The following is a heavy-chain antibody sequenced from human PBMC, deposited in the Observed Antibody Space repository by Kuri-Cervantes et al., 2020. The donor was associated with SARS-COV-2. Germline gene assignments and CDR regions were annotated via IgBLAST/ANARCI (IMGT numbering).Heavy chain of an antibody. J-gene: IGHJ4*02. CDR3: ATSFAYYYDSSSYY. D-gene: IGHD3-22*01. CDR2: INPNSGGT. Sequence: ASVKVSCKTPETTFPNYDINWVRQATGRGLEWMGWINPNSGGTNYAQKFQGRVTMTRDTSISTAYMELSRLRSDDTAVYYCATSFAYYYDSSSYYWGQGTLVTVSS. V-gene: IGHV1-2*02. CDR1: ETTFPNYD.